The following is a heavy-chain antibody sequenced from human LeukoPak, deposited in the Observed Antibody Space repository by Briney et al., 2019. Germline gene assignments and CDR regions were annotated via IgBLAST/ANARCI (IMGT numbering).Heavy chain of an antibody. J-gene: IGHJ4*02. Sequence: GGSLRLSCAASGFTFSSYAMHWVRQAPGKGLEWVAVISYDGSNKYYADSVKGRFTISRDNSKNTLYLQMNSLRAEDTAVYYCARGGGYSYGLEPYYFDYWGQGTLVTVSS. V-gene: IGHV3-30*04. CDR1: GFTFSSYA. CDR2: ISYDGSNK. D-gene: IGHD5-18*01. CDR3: ARGGGYSYGLEPYYFDY.